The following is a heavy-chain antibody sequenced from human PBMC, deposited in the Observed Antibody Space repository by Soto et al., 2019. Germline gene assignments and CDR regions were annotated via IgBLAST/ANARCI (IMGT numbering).Heavy chain of an antibody. J-gene: IGHJ4*02. D-gene: IGHD1-26*01. Sequence: QVQLVQSGAEVKKPGSSVKVSCKASGGTFSSYSINWVRQAPGQGLEWMGEIIPIFGTANYAQKLQGRVTITADESTSTAYMELSRLRSEATAVYYCARDGGRHSGGIDYWGQGTLVTVSS. V-gene: IGHV1-69*01. CDR3: ARDGGRHSGGIDY. CDR2: IIPIFGTA. CDR1: GGTFSSYS.